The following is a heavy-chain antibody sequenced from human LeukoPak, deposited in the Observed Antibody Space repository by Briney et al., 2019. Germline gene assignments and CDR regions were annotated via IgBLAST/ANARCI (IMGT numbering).Heavy chain of an antibody. CDR1: GYTFTSYD. D-gene: IGHD4/OR15-4a*01. Sequence: ASVKVSCEASGYTFTSYDINWVRQATGQGLEWMGWMNPNSGNTGYAQKFQGRVTMTRNTSISTAYMELSSLRSEDTAVYYCARAGAIHYYYYYGMDVWGQGTTVTVSS. J-gene: IGHJ6*02. V-gene: IGHV1-8*01. CDR3: ARAGAIHYYYYYGMDV. CDR2: MNPNSGNT.